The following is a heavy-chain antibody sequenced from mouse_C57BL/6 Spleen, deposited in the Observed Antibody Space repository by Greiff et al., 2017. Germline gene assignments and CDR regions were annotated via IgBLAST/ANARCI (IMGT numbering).Heavy chain of an antibody. CDR1: GYAFSSSW. CDR2: IYPGDGDT. Sequence: VQLQQSGPELVKPGASVKISCKASGYAFSSSWMNWVKQRPGKGLEWIGRIYPGDGDTNYNGKFKGKATLTADKSSSTAYMQLSSLTSEDSAVYFCARSRGLFAYWGQGTLVTVSA. J-gene: IGHJ3*01. V-gene: IGHV1-82*01. CDR3: ARSRGLFAY.